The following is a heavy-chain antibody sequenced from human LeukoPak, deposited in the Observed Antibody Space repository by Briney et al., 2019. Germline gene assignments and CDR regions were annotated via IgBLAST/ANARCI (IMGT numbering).Heavy chain of an antibody. CDR3: AKDRYSSSGSLVT. J-gene: IGHJ5*02. D-gene: IGHD6-6*01. V-gene: IGHV3-9*03. Sequence: GGSLRLSCAASGFTFDDYAMHWVRQAPGKGLEWVSGISWNSGSIGYADSVKGRFTISRDNAKNSLYLQMNSLRAEDMAVYYCAKDRYSSSGSLVTWGQGTLVTVSS. CDR2: ISWNSGSI. CDR1: GFTFDDYA.